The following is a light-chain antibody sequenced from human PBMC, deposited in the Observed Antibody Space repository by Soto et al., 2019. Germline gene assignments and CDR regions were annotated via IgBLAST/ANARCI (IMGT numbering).Light chain of an antibody. CDR3: QQYNTWPPT. Sequence: EIVMTQSPATLSVSPGEGATLSCRASQSVGRDLAWYQQKPGQAPRLLIYVASTRATGIPARFTGSGSGTEFTLAINSLQSEGFAVYWCQQYNTWPPTFGPGTTVDIK. V-gene: IGKV3-15*01. CDR2: VAS. J-gene: IGKJ3*01. CDR1: QSVGRD.